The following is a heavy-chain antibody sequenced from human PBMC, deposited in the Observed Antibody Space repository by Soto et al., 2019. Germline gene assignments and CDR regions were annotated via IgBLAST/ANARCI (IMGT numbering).Heavy chain of an antibody. CDR3: TMNTKYSSFHFDY. J-gene: IGHJ4*02. D-gene: IGHD6-6*01. CDR1: GYSFTSYW. Sequence: GESLKISCKGSGYSFTSYWIGWVRQMPGKGLEWMGIIYPGDSDTRYSPSFQGQVTISADKSISTAYLQWSSLKASDTAMYYCTMNTKYSSFHFDYWGQGTLVTVSS. CDR2: IYPGDSDT. V-gene: IGHV5-51*01.